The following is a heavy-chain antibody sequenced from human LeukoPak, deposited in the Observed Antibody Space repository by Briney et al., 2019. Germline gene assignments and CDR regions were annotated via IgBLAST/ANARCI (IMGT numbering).Heavy chain of an antibody. D-gene: IGHD2-2*01. V-gene: IGHV1-8*01. CDR3: ARAGGSVSSSYYFDY. Sequence: ASVKVSCKASAYTFTSYDITWVRQAAGQGLEWMGWMNPNSGNTGCAQKFQGRVTMTRNTSISTAYMELSSLRSEDTAVYYCARAGGSVSSSYYFDYWGQGTLVTVSS. CDR2: MNPNSGNT. CDR1: AYTFTSYD. J-gene: IGHJ4*02.